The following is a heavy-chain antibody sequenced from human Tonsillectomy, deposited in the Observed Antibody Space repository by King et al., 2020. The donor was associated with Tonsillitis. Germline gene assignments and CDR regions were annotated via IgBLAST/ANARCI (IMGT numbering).Heavy chain of an antibody. CDR3: ARGDNNSGDY. CDR2: MNEDGSVK. CDR1: GFTFGAYW. V-gene: IGHV3-7*03. Sequence: VQLVESGGGLVQPGGSLRLSCAASGFTFGAYWMTWVRQAPGKGLEWVANMNEDGSVKYHVDSVKARFTISRDNAKNSLYLQMNSLRAEDTALYYCARGDNNSGDYWGQGTLVTVSS. J-gene: IGHJ4*02. D-gene: IGHD1-1*01.